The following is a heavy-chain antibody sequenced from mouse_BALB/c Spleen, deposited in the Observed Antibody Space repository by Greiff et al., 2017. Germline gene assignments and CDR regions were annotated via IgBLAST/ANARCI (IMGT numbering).Heavy chain of an antibody. J-gene: IGHJ2*01. CDR1: GYTFTSYV. CDR2: INPYNDGT. Sequence: EVKLVESGPELVKPGASVKMSCKASGYTFTSYVMHWVKQKPGQGLEWIGYINPYNDGTKYNEKFKGKATLTSDKSSSTAYMELSSLTSEDSAVYYCASPIFDYWGQGTTLTVSS. CDR3: ASPIFDY. V-gene: IGHV1-14*01.